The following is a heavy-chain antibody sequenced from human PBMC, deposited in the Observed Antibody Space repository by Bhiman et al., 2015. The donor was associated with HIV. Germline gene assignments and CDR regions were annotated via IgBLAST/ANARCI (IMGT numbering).Heavy chain of an antibody. V-gene: IGHV3-21*03. CDR1: GFSFSSYS. J-gene: IGHJ4*02. Sequence: EVQLLESGGGLVQPGGSLRLSCAASGFSFSSYSMNWVRQAPGKGLEWVSTIGSSSSYKYYADSVKGRFSISRDNAKNSLSLQMNSLRAEDTAVYYCAREGLDYWGQGTLVTVSS. CDR3: AREGLDY. CDR2: IGSSSSYK.